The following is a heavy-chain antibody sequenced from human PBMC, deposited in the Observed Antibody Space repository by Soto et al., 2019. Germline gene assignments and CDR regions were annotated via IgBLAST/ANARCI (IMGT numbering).Heavy chain of an antibody. CDR1: VYTFTSYW. J-gene: IGHJ6*02. Sequence: GESLKSSCQGSVYTFTSYWIGWVRQKPGKGLEWMGIIYPGDSDTRYSPSFQGQVTISADKSIRTTYLQWSGLKASDTAMYYCARRSNSVTHMYVWGQGTTVTVSS. CDR2: IYPGDSDT. V-gene: IGHV5-51*01. CDR3: ARRSNSVTHMYV. D-gene: IGHD1-26*01.